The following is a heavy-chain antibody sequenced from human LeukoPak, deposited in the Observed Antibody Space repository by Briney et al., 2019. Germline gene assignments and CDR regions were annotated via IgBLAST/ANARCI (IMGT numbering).Heavy chain of an antibody. CDR2: IYYSGST. J-gene: IGHJ3*02. D-gene: IGHD3-22*01. CDR3: ARSLVGYFAFDI. Sequence: SETLSLTCTVSGGSISSYYWSWIWQPPGKGLEWIGYIYYSGSTNYNPSLKSRVTISVDTSKNQFSLKLSSVTAADTAVYYCARSLVGYFAFDIWGQGTMVTVSS. V-gene: IGHV4-59*08. CDR1: GGSISSYY.